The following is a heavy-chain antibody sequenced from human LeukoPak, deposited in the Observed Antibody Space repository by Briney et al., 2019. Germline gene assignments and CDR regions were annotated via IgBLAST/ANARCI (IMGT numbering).Heavy chain of an antibody. CDR1: GFTFSSYV. CDR3: AKVNPPRGGRSGWYEANDC. CDR2: ISASGGST. V-gene: IGHV3-23*01. J-gene: IGHJ4*02. Sequence: GGSLRLSCAASGFTFSSYVMSWVRLAPGKGLEWVSAISASGGSTYYADSVKGRFSVSRDNSKNTLFLQMNTLSAEDTAVYYCAKVNPPRGGRSGWYEANDCWGQGTLVTVSS. D-gene: IGHD6-19*01.